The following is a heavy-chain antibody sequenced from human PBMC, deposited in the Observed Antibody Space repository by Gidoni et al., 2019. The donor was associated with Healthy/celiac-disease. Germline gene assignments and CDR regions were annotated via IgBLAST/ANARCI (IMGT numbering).Heavy chain of an antibody. D-gene: IGHD3-3*01. CDR3: AKGPTPNFWSGYEAVWYFDY. CDR2: ISWNSGSI. CDR1: GFTFDDYA. Sequence: EVQLVESGGGLVQPGRSLRLSCAASGFTFDDYAMHWVRQAPGKGLEWVSGISWNSGSIGYADSVKGRFTISRDNAKNSLYLQMNSLRAEDTALYYCAKGPTPNFWSGYEAVWYFDYWGQGTLVTVSS. J-gene: IGHJ4*02. V-gene: IGHV3-9*01.